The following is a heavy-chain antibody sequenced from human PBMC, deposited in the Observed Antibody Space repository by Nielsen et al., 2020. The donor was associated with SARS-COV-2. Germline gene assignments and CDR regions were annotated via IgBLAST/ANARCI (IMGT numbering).Heavy chain of an antibody. V-gene: IGHV1-2*05. CDR2: INPNSGGT. Sequence: ASVKVSCKASGYTFTGYYMHWVRQAPGQGLEWMGRINPNSGGTNYAQKFQGRVTMTRDTSISTAYMELSRLRSDVTVVYYCARGATVYFYYYCMDVWGQGTTVTVSS. J-gene: IGHJ6*02. CDR3: ARGATVYFYYYCMDV. CDR1: GYTFTGYY. D-gene: IGHD5-12*01.